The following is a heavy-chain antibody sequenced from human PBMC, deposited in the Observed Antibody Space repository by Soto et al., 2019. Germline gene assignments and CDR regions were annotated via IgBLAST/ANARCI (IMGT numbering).Heavy chain of an antibody. V-gene: IGHV4-59*03. Sequence: SEALSVTCSVPGDSIKTHYWSWIRQAPGKGLEWIVYIYYRGSTLYNPSLKTRVTISADTAKNQFSLRLTSLTAAATAVYYCARGWMAAFDNWGQGTLVTVSS. J-gene: IGHJ4*02. D-gene: IGHD5-12*01. CDR1: GDSIKTHY. CDR2: IYYRGST. CDR3: ARGWMAAFDN.